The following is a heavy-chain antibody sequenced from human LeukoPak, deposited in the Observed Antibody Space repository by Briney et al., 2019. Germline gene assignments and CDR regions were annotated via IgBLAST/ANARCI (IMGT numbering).Heavy chain of an antibody. CDR1: GFTFSSYG. CDR2: IWYDGSNK. CDR3: AKERELVVAATGPPGY. J-gene: IGHJ4*02. D-gene: IGHD2-15*01. V-gene: IGHV3-30*02. Sequence: GGSLRLSCAASGFTFSSYGMHWVRQAPGKGLEWVAVIWYDGSNKYYADSVKGRFTISRDNSKNTLYLQMNSLRAEDTAVYYCAKERELVVAATGPPGYWGQGTLVTVSS.